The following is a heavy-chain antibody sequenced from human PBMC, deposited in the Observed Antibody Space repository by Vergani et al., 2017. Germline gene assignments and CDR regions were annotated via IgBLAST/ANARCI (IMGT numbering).Heavy chain of an antibody. D-gene: IGHD3-9*01. CDR3: ARGDYRMLTGYRY. CDR2: INPSGGHT. V-gene: IGHV1-46*03. Sequence: QVQVVQSGAEVKKSGASVKVSCKTSGYTFSNYYMHWVRQAPGQGLEWMGIINPSGGHTNYAQKIQGRVTMTRDTSTSTVYMELSSLRSEDTTIYYCARGDYRMLTGYRYWGQGTLVTVSA. CDR1: GYTFSNYY. J-gene: IGHJ4*02.